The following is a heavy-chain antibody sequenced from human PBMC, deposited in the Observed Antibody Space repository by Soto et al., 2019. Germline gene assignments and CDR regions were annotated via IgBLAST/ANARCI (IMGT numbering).Heavy chain of an antibody. CDR1: GFTFSSYW. CDR2: IKQDGSEK. Sequence: GGSLRLSCAASGFTFSSYWMSWVRQAPGKGLEWVANIKQDGSEKYYVDSVKGRFTISRDNAKNSLYLQMNSLRAEDTAVYYCARVPLLIAVAGTGPFDYWGQGTLVTVSS. J-gene: IGHJ4*02. D-gene: IGHD6-19*01. V-gene: IGHV3-7*01. CDR3: ARVPLLIAVAGTGPFDY.